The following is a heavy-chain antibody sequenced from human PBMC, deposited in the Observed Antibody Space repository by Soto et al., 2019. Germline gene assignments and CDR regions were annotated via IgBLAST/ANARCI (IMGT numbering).Heavy chain of an antibody. CDR2: IWYDGGNK. CDR3: ARDKFLLSS. V-gene: IGHV3-33*01. J-gene: IGHJ5*02. CDR1: GFTFSSYG. D-gene: IGHD2-15*01. Sequence: QVQLVESGGGVVQAGRSLRLSCAASGFTFSSYGMHWVRQAPGKGLEWVAIIWYDGGNKYYADSVQGRFTISRDNSKNTLYLQMNSLRAEDTAVYYCARDKFLLSSWGQGTLVTVSS.